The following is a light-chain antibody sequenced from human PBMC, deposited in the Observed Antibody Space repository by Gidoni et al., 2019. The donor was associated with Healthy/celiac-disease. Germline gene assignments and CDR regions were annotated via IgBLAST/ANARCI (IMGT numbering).Light chain of an antibody. CDR2: DAS. Sequence: EIVLTQSPATLSLSPGERATLSCRASQSVSSYLAWYQQKPGQAPRLLIYDASSRATGIPARFIGGWSWTDFTLTIISLEPADFAVYYCQQHTNWPPLYTFGQGTNLEIE. J-gene: IGKJ2*01. V-gene: IGKV3-11*01. CDR3: QQHTNWPPLYT. CDR1: QSVSSY.